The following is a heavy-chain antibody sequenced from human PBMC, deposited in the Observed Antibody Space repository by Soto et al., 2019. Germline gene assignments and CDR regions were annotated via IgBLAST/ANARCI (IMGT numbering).Heavy chain of an antibody. CDR2: IWYDGSNK. Sequence: GGSLRLSCAASGFTFSSYGMHWVRQAPGKGLELVAVIWYDGSNKYYVDSVKGRFTISRDNSKNTLYLQMNSLRAEDTAVYYCASDPHVLMVYAIFEYYFDYWGQGTLVTVSS. V-gene: IGHV3-33*01. CDR1: GFTFSSYG. J-gene: IGHJ4*02. CDR3: ASDPHVLMVYAIFEYYFDY. D-gene: IGHD2-8*01.